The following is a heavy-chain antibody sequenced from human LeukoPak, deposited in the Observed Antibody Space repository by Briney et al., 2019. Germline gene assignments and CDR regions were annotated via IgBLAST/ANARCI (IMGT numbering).Heavy chain of an antibody. D-gene: IGHD3-10*01. CDR2: ISYDGSIK. Sequence: PGGSLRLSCAASGFTFTNYGMQWVRQAPGKGLEWVTVISYDGSIKYYADSVEGRFSIFRDNSKNTLYLQMNSLRVEDTAVYYCASLRSGSGTFYNDYWGQGTLVTVSS. CDR1: GFTFTNYG. J-gene: IGHJ4*02. V-gene: IGHV3-33*05. CDR3: ASLRSGSGTFYNDY.